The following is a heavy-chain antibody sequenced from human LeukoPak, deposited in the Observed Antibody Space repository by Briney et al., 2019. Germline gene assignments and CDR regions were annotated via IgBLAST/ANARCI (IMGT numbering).Heavy chain of an antibody. Sequence: GGSLRLSCAASGFTFSSYAMHWVRQAPGKGLEWVAVISYDGSNKYYADSVKGRFTISRDNSKNTLYLQMNSLRAEDTAVYYCAKAGDTHMDVWGKGTTVTVSS. V-gene: IGHV3-30-3*01. D-gene: IGHD3-16*01. CDR2: ISYDGSNK. CDR3: AKAGDTHMDV. J-gene: IGHJ6*03. CDR1: GFTFSSYA.